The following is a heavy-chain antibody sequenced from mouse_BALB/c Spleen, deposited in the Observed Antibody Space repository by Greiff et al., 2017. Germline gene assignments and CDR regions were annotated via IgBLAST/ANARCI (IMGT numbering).Heavy chain of an antibody. CDR3: ARRATATYAMDY. CDR2: INPYNDGT. D-gene: IGHD1-2*01. Sequence: VQLQQSGPELVKPGASVKMSCKASGYTFTSFVMHWVKQTPGQGLEWIGYINPYNDGTKYNEKFNGKDTLTTDKSSSTAYMQLSSLTSEDSAVYYCARRATATYAMDYWGQGTSVTVSS. CDR1: GYTFTSFV. J-gene: IGHJ4*01. V-gene: IGHV1-14*01.